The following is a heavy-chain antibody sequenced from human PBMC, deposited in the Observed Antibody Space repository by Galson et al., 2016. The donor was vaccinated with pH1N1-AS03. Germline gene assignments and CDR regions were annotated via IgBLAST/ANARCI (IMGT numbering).Heavy chain of an antibody. CDR1: GYTFTSND. CDR2: MNPNTGIT. V-gene: IGHV1-8*01. Sequence: SVKVSCKASGYTFTSNDINWVRQATGQGLEWMGWMNPNTGITGYAQKFQGRVTMTRDISISTAYMELSSLRSEDTAAYFCARGVSGGVDFWGQGTLVTVSS. CDR3: ARGVSGGVDF. D-gene: IGHD3-10*01. J-gene: IGHJ4*02.